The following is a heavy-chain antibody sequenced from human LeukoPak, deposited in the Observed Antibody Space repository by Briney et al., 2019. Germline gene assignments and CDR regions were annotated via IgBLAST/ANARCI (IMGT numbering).Heavy chain of an antibody. CDR3: ARETYYYDSNGQTAPDY. CDR2: ISSSGSTI. V-gene: IGHV3-48*04. D-gene: IGHD3-22*01. Sequence: GGSLRLSCAASGFTFSSYSMNWVRQAPGKGLEWVSYISSSGSTIYYADSVKGRFTISRDNAKNSLYLQMNSLRAEDTAVYYCARETYYYDSNGQTAPDYWGQGTLVTVSS. J-gene: IGHJ4*02. CDR1: GFTFSSYS.